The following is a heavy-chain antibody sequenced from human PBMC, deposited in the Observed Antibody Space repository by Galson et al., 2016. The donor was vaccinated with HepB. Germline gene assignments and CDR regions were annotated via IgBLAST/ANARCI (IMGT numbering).Heavy chain of an antibody. CDR2: IIPILDTA. V-gene: IGHV1-69*13. CDR3: ARSGYSSGWSDYYFYYGVDV. D-gene: IGHD6-19*01. CDR1: GDTFSSYA. Sequence: SVKVSCKASGDTFSSYAISWVRQAPGQGLEWLGGIIPILDTANYAQKFQGRVTITADDSTSTAYMDLSSLRSEDTAVYYCARSGYSSGWSDYYFYYGVDVWGQGTTVTVSS. J-gene: IGHJ6*02.